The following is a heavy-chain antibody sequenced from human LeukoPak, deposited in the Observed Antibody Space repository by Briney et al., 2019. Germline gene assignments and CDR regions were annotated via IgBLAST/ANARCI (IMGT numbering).Heavy chain of an antibody. CDR3: ARHPQGLRYFDN. CDR1: GDSINNYY. J-gene: IGHJ4*02. Sequence: SETLSLTCSVSGDSINNYYWSWIRQHPGKGLEWIAYIYYSGRDTNYTPSLKSRLTISVDTSKQQFSLSLRSVTAADTAVYYCARHPQGLRYFDNWGQGTLVIVSS. V-gene: IGHV4-59*08. CDR2: IYYSGRDT.